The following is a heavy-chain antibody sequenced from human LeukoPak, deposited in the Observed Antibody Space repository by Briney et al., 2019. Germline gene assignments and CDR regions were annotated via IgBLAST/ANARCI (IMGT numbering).Heavy chain of an antibody. D-gene: IGHD3-22*01. CDR1: GFTFSNYW. CDR3: ARTYYYDSSGYVGS. J-gene: IGHJ5*02. V-gene: IGHV3-74*01. CDR2: IKSDGSST. Sequence: GGSLRLSCAASGFTFSNYWMHWVRQAPGKGPVWVSRIKSDGSSTRFADSVQGRFTISRDNAKNTLYLQMNSLRAEDTAVYYCARTYYYDSSGYVGSWGQGTLVTVSS.